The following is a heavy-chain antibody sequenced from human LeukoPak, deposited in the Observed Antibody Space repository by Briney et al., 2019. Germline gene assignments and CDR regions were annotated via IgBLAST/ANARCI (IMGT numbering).Heavy chain of an antibody. D-gene: IGHD2-2*01. V-gene: IGHV1-24*01. CDR3: ATLLGYCSSTSCSD. Sequence: ASVKVSCKVSGYTLTELSMHWVRQAPGKGLEWMGGFDPEDGETIYAQKFQGRVTMTEDTSTDTAYMELSSLRSEDTAVCYCATLLGYCSSTSCSDWGQGTLVTVSS. J-gene: IGHJ4*02. CDR1: GYTLTELS. CDR2: FDPEDGET.